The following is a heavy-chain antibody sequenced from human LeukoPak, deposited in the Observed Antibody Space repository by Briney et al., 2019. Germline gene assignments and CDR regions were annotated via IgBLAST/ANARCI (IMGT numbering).Heavy chain of an antibody. Sequence: SVKVSCKASGGTFSSYAISWVRQAPGQGLGWMGGIIPIFGTANYAQKFQGRVTITADESTSTAYMELSSLRSEDTAVYYCARLPYYDILTGYSNYFDYWGQGTLVTVSS. CDR3: ARLPYYDILTGYSNYFDY. D-gene: IGHD3-9*01. CDR1: GGTFSSYA. J-gene: IGHJ4*02. CDR2: IIPIFGTA. V-gene: IGHV1-69*13.